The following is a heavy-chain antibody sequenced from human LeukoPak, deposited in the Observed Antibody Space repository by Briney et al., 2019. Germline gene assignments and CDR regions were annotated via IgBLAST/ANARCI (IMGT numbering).Heavy chain of an antibody. V-gene: IGHV1-2*02. CDR1: GYTFTGYL. CDR2: INPSSGGT. Sequence: GASVKVSCKASGYTFTGYLMHWVRQAPGQGLEWMGWINPSSGGTSYAQKFQGRVTMTRDTSISTAHMEVSGLRSDATAVYYCARATVTQEFDYWGQGTLVTVSS. J-gene: IGHJ4*02. D-gene: IGHD4-17*01. CDR3: ARATVTQEFDY.